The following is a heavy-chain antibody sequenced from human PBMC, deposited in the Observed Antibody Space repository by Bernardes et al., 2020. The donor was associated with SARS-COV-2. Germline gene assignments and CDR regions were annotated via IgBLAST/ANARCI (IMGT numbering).Heavy chain of an antibody. V-gene: IGHV3-7*04. CDR3: ARDNGSGTRGYYYYGMDV. D-gene: IGHD3-10*01. CDR1: GFTFSSYW. J-gene: IGHJ6*02. Sequence: GGSLRLSCAASGFTFSSYWMSWVRQAPGKGLEWVANIKQDGSEKYYVDSVKGRFTISRDNAKNSLYLQMNSLRAEDTAVYYCARDNGSGTRGYYYYGMDVWGQGTTVTVSS. CDR2: IKQDGSEK.